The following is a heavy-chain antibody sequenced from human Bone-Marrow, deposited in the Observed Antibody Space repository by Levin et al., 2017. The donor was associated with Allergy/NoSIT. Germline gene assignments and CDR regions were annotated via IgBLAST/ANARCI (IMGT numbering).Heavy chain of an antibody. D-gene: IGHD3-3*01. CDR2: IYYSGST. V-gene: IGHV4-59*01. CDR3: ARDRVVIGSSNYYYGMDV. Sequence: GSLRLSCTVSGASISSYYWSWVRQPPGKGLEWIGYIYYSGSTKYNPSLKSRVTISLDTSKNHFTLKLNSVTAADIAVYYCARDRVVIGSSNYYYGMDVWGQGTTVTVSS. J-gene: IGHJ6*02. CDR1: GASISSYY.